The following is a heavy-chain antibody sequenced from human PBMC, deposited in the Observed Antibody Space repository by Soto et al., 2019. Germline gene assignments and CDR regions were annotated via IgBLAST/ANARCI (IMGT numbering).Heavy chain of an antibody. CDR2: LSTTGFNT. D-gene: IGHD3-3*01. CDR3: AEAGSFTIFGVVVMSYYYYGLDV. V-gene: IGHV3-23*01. J-gene: IGHJ6*02. Sequence: EAQLLESGGGLVQPGGSLRLSCAGSGFTFSNYAMSWVRQAPGQGLEWVSALSTTGFNTYYADSVKGRFTISRDNSKNTLFLQMNSLTAEDTAVYYCAEAGSFTIFGVVVMSYYYYGLDVWGQGTTVTVSS. CDR1: GFTFSNYA.